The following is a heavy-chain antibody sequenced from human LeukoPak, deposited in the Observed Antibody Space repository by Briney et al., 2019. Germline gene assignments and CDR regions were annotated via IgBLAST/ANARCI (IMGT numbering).Heavy chain of an antibody. CDR2: ISGSGGST. Sequence: PGASLRPSCAASGFTFSSYAMSWVRQAPGKGLEWVSAISGSGGSTYYADSVKGRFTISRDNSKNTLYLQMNSPRAEDTAVYYCAKVGGSGWYFDYWGQGTLVTVSS. J-gene: IGHJ4*02. V-gene: IGHV3-23*01. CDR1: GFTFSSYA. D-gene: IGHD6-19*01. CDR3: AKVGGSGWYFDY.